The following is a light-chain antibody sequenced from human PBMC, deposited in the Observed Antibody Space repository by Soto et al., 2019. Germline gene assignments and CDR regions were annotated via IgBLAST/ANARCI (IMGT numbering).Light chain of an antibody. V-gene: IGKV3-15*01. J-gene: IGKJ5*01. CDR3: QQYNNWPRT. Sequence: EIVMTQSPATLSVSPGERATLSCRASQSVSSNLAWYQQKPGQAPGFLIYDASTRATGIPARFSGSGSGTEFTLTISSLQSEDFAVYYCQQYNNWPRTFGQGTRLEIK. CDR1: QSVSSN. CDR2: DAS.